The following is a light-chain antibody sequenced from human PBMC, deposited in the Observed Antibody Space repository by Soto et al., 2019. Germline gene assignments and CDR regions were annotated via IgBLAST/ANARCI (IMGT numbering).Light chain of an antibody. Sequence: DIQMTQYPSSLSASVGDRVTITCRAIESISTWLAWYQQKPGKAPKLLIYGASSLESGVPPRFSGDGSETDFTLTISSLQRDDFGTYYCQQYSRLWSFGQGTKVDI. CDR2: GAS. CDR3: QQYSRLWS. J-gene: IGKJ1*01. V-gene: IGKV1-5*03. CDR1: ESISTW.